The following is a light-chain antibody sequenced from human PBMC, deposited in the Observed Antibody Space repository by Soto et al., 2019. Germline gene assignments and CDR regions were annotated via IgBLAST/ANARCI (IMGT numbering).Light chain of an antibody. V-gene: IGKV3-11*01. J-gene: IGKJ5*01. CDR1: QSVSIY. CDR2: DAS. CDR3: QQRSNWPPEIT. Sequence: EIVLTQSPATLSLFPGERATLSCRASQSVSIYLAWYQQKPGQAPRLLIYDASNRATGIPARFSGSGSGTDFTHTISSLEPEDFAVYYCQQRSNWPPEITFGQGTRLEIK.